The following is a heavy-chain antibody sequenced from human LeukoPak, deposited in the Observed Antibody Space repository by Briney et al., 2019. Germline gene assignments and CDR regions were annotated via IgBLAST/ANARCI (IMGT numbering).Heavy chain of an antibody. Sequence: SGTLSLTCGVSGGSISSTNWWTWVRQPPGEGLEWIGEVHLSGRTNYNPSLESRVTMSVDMSENHISLRLTSVTAADTAVYYCAREGGPYRPLDYSGQGTLVTVSS. CDR2: VHLSGRT. V-gene: IGHV4-4*02. CDR3: AREGGPYRPLDY. CDR1: GGSISSTNW. J-gene: IGHJ4*02.